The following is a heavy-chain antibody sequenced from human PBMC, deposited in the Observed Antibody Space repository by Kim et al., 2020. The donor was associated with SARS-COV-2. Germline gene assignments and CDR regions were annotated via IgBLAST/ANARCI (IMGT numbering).Heavy chain of an antibody. CDR2: IWYDGSNK. CDR1: GFTFSSYG. D-gene: IGHD6-19*01. CDR3: ARAGSGYYYYMDV. J-gene: IGHJ6*03. Sequence: GGSLRLSCAASGFTFSSYGMHWVRQAPGKGLEWVAVIWYDGSNKYYADSVKGRFTISRDNSKNTLYLQMNSLRAEDTAVYYCARAGSGYYYYMDVWGRGTTVTVSS. V-gene: IGHV3-33*01.